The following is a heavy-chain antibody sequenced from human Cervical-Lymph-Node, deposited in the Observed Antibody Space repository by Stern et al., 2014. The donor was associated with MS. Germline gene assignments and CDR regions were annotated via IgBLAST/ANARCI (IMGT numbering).Heavy chain of an antibody. V-gene: IGHV1-8*01. CDR3: ARRMWVGYQFYGLDV. J-gene: IGHJ6*02. CDR2: INPNTGNA. CDR1: GYTFSNYD. D-gene: IGHD5-12*01. Sequence: VQLMQSGADMKKPGASVKVSCKASGYTFSNYDVTWVRQATGQGLAWMGWINPNTGNADYAQKFQGRVTMTSNPSINTAYMELSSLRSEDTAIYYCARRMWVGYQFYGLDVWGQGTTLTVSS.